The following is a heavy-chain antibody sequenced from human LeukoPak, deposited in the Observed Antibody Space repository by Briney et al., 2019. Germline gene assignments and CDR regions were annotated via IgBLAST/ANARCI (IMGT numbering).Heavy chain of an antibody. CDR2: IYYSGST. CDR3: ARDLAATIDGDHYGMDV. J-gene: IGHJ6*02. V-gene: IGHV4-31*03. Sequence: PSETLSLTCTVSGGSISSGGYYWSWIRQHPGKGLEWIGYIYYSGSTYYNPSLKSRVTISVDTSKNQFSLKLSSVTAADTAVYYCARDLAATIDGDHYGMDVWGQGTTVTVSS. D-gene: IGHD5-12*01. CDR1: GGSISSGGYY.